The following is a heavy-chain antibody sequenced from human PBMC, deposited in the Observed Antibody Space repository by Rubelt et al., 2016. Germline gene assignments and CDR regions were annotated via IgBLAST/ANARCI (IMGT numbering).Heavy chain of an antibody. CDR1: GYTFTSYG. V-gene: IGHV1-18*01. Sequence: QVQLVQSGAEVKKPGASVKVSCKASGYTFTSYGISWVRQAPGQGLEWMGWISAYNGNTNYAQKLQGGATMTTDTSTTTAYMGLRSLGSDDTAVYYCARRDGYNWDDAFDIWGQGTMVTVSS. CDR2: ISAYNGNT. D-gene: IGHD5-24*01. J-gene: IGHJ3*02. CDR3: ARRDGYNWDDAFDI.